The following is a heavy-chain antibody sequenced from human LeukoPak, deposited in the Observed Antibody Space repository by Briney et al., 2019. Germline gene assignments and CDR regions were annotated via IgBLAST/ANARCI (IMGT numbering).Heavy chain of an antibody. CDR1: GYTFTGYY. J-gene: IGHJ4*02. V-gene: IGHV1-2*02. CDR2: INPNSGGT. D-gene: IGHD6-13*01. CDR3: ATILLKGYSSPTG. Sequence: ASVKVSCKASGYTFTGYYMHWVRQAPGQGLEWMGWINPNSGGTNYAQKFQGRVTMTRDTSISTAYMELSRLRSDDTAVYYCATILLKGYSSPTGWGQGTLVTVSS.